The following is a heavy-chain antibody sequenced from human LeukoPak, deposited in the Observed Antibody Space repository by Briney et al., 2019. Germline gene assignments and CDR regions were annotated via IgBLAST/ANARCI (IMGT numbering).Heavy chain of an antibody. CDR2: ISAYNGNT. V-gene: IGHV1-18*01. CDR3: ARVGAATGIPFSWFDP. CDR1: GYTFTSYG. D-gene: IGHD6-13*01. J-gene: IGHJ5*02. Sequence: ASVKVSCKASGYTFTSYGISWVRQAPGQRLEWMGWISAYNGNTNYAQKLQGRVTMTTDTSTSTAYMELRSLRSDDTAVYYCARVGAATGIPFSWFDPWGQGTLVTVSS.